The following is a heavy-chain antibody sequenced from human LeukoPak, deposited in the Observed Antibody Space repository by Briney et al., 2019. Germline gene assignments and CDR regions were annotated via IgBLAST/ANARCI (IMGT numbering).Heavy chain of an antibody. CDR3: AKDDAWLQYGD. Sequence: PGGSLRLSYAASGFTFSSHGMNWVRQAPGKGLEWVSGISPNGVITYYADSVKGRFTISRDNSKGTVSLQMNSLRPEDTAVYYCAKDDAWLQYGDWGRGTLVTVSS. D-gene: IGHD5-24*01. J-gene: IGHJ4*02. CDR1: GFTFSSHG. V-gene: IGHV3-23*01. CDR2: ISPNGVIT.